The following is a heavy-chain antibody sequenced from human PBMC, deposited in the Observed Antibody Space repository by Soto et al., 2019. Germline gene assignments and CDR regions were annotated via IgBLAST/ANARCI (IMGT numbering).Heavy chain of an antibody. CDR2: ISSSAVYI. D-gene: IGHD3-22*01. V-gene: IGHV3-21*01. J-gene: IGHJ4*02. CDR1: GFNFITYS. Sequence: EVQLVESGGGPVRPGGSLKLSCAASGFNFITYSLSWVRQDPGKGLEWVASISSSAVYIDYADSVKGRFTISRDNANNSLYLQMNSLRAEDTATYHCVRDGLDYYDTERLYFDNWGQGTLVTVSS. CDR3: VRDGLDYYDTERLYFDN.